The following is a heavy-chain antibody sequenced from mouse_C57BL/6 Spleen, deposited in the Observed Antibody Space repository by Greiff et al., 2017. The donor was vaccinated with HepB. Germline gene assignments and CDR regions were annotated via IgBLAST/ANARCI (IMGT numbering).Heavy chain of an antibody. CDR3: ARFTTVVPLDY. Sequence: VQLQQPGAELVKPGASVKLSCKASGYTFTSYWMHWVKQRPGQGLEWIGMIHPNSGSTNYNEKFKSKATLTVDKSSSTAYMQSSSLTSEDSAVYYCARFTTVVPLDYWGQGTTLTVSS. D-gene: IGHD1-1*01. CDR1: GYTFTSYW. J-gene: IGHJ2*01. CDR2: IHPNSGST. V-gene: IGHV1-64*01.